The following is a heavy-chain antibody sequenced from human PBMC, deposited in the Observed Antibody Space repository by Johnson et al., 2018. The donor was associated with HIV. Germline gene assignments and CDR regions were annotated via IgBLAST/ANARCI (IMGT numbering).Heavy chain of an antibody. CDR3: AKDSGANWNYGAFDI. J-gene: IGHJ3*02. V-gene: IGHV3-11*04. D-gene: IGHD1-7*01. CDR2: ISSSGRTT. CDR1: GFTFSDHY. Sequence: QVQLVESGGGLVKAGGSLRLSCAASGFTFSDHYMTWIRQAPGKGLECISSISSSGRTTYYADSVTGRFTISRDNSKNTLYLQMNSLISEDTAVYYCAKDSGANWNYGAFDIWGQGTMVTVSS.